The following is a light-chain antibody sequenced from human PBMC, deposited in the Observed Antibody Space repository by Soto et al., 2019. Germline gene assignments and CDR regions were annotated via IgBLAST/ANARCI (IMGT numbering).Light chain of an antibody. V-gene: IGKV1-5*03. CDR1: QSISSY. CDR2: KAS. CDR3: QQYTSYSPWT. J-gene: IGKJ1*01. Sequence: DIQMTQSPSTLSASVGDRVTISCRASQSISSYLSWYQQKPGKAPKLLIYKASSLESGVPSRFSGSGSGTEFTLTINSLQPDDFATYYCQQYTSYSPWTFCQGTKV.